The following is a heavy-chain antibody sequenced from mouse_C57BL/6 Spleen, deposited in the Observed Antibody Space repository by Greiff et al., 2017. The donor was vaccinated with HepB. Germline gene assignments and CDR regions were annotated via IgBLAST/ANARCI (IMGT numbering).Heavy chain of an antibody. V-gene: IGHV1-78*01. CDR2: IYPRDGST. J-gene: IGHJ2*01. Sequence: VQLQQSDAELVKPGASVKISCKVSGYTFTDHTIHWMKQRPEQGLEWIGYIYPRDGSTKYNEKFKGKATLTADKSSSTDYMQLNSLTSEDAAVYFCAREGFYYGSSYHYWGQGTTLTVSS. CDR3: AREGFYYGSSYHY. D-gene: IGHD1-1*01. CDR1: GYTFTDHT.